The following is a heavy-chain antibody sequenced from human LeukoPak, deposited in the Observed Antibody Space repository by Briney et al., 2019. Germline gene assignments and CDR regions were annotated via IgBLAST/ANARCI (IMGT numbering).Heavy chain of an antibody. CDR3: ARSHRAMAGEGLFDY. J-gene: IGHJ4*02. CDR2: IYYSENT. CDR1: GGSISSYY. Sequence: SETLSLTCTVSGGSISSYYWSWIRQPPGKGLEWIGYIYYSENTNYSPSLKSRVTISVDTSKNQFSLKLSSVTAADTAVYYCARSHRAMAGEGLFDYWGQGTLVTVSS. V-gene: IGHV4-59*01. D-gene: IGHD5-18*01.